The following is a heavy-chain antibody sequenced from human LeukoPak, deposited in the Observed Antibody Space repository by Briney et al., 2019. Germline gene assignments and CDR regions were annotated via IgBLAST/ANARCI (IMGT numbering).Heavy chain of an antibody. CDR3: ARADCSSSTCYLRSSWFDP. CDR2: ISTSSTFI. J-gene: IGHJ5*02. D-gene: IGHD2/OR15-2a*01. CDR1: GFSLSSYD. V-gene: IGHV3-21*01. Sequence: GGSLRISCAASGFSLSSYDMDWVRQAPGKGLEWVSSISTSSTFIYYTYSVKGRFTISRDNAKNSLYLQMNSLSAEDTAVYYCARADCSSSTCYLRSSWFDPWGQGTLVTVSS.